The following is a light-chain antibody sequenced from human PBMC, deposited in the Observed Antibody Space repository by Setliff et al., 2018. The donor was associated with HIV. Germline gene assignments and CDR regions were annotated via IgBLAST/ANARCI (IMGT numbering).Light chain of an antibody. Sequence: QSVLAQPASVSGSPGQSITISCTGTTNDIGAYNFVSWYQHHAGTAPKLIIYEVTNRPSGVSNRFSGSKSGHMASLTISGLQAEDEADYFCSAFTYSRTWVFGGGTK. J-gene: IGLJ3*02. CDR2: EVT. CDR1: TNDIGAYNF. V-gene: IGLV2-14*01. CDR3: SAFTYSRTWV.